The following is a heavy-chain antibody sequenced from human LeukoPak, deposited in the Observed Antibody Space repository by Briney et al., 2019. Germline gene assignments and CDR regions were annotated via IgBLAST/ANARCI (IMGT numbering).Heavy chain of an antibody. CDR1: GFSVSTSGMC. CDR2: VYISGGT. Sequence: SGPTLVNPTQTLTLTCTFSGFSVSTSGMCVSWIRQPPGKALEWIGRVYISGGTNYNPSLKSRVTISVDTSKNHFSLKLTSVTAADTAVYYCARGLEWGDGYDIWGQGTMVTVSP. CDR3: ARGLEWGDGYDI. J-gene: IGHJ3*02. V-gene: IGHV4-61*02. D-gene: IGHD1-1*01.